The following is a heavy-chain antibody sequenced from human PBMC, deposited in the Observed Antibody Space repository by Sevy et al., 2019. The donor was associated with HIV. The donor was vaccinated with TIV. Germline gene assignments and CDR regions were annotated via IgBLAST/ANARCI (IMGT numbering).Heavy chain of an antibody. CDR1: GFTFSGSA. J-gene: IGHJ4*02. CDR3: TSLSVDRAMGFDY. Sequence: GGSLRLSCAASGFTFSGSAMHWVRQASGKGLEWVGRIRSKGNSYATAYAASVKGRFTISRDDSKNTAYLQMNSLKTEDTAVYYCTSLSVDRAMGFDYWGQGTLVTVSS. V-gene: IGHV3-73*01. CDR2: IRSKGNSYAT. D-gene: IGHD5-18*01.